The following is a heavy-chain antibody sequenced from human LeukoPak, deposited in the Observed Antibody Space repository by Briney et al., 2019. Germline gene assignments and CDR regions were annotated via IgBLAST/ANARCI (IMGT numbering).Heavy chain of an antibody. D-gene: IGHD2-15*01. J-gene: IGHJ4*02. Sequence: SVKVSCKASGGTFSSYAISWVRQAPGQGLEWMGGIIPIFGTANYAQKFQGRVTITADKSTSTAYMELSSLRSEDTAVYYCARPTYCSGGSCYSAPYNYWGQGTLVTVSS. CDR1: GGTFSSYA. CDR3: ARPTYCSGGSCYSAPYNY. V-gene: IGHV1-69*06. CDR2: IIPIFGTA.